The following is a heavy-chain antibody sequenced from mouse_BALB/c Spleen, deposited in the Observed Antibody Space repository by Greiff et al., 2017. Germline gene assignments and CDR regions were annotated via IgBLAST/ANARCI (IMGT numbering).Heavy chain of an antibody. CDR1: GFTFSSYY. V-gene: IGHV5-6-2*01. CDR3: ARHGYDGFPFAY. CDR2: INSNGGST. J-gene: IGHJ3*01. Sequence: EVKLVESGGGLVKLGGSLKLSCAASGFTFSSYYMSWVRQTPEKRLELVAAINSNGGSTYYPDTVKGRFTISRDNAKNTLYLQMSSLKSEDTALYYCARHGYDGFPFAYWGQGTLVTVSA. D-gene: IGHD2-2*01.